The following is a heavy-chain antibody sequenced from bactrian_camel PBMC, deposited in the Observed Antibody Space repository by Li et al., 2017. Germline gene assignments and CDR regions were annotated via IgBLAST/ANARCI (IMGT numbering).Heavy chain of an antibody. J-gene: IGHJ4*01. V-gene: IGHV3S61*01. Sequence: HVQLVESGGGLVQPGGSLRLSCAASGFTFDDYAMGWIRQAPGKEREGVARIATSDGRNTDYADSVKGRFTISRDSAKNTLYLQMNNLSPEDTAMYYCATDDYRLHCSVGSSHPYNDWGQGTQVTVS. CDR2: IATSDGRNT. CDR1: GFTFDDYA. D-gene: IGHD4*01. CDR3: ATDDYRLHCSVGSSHPYND.